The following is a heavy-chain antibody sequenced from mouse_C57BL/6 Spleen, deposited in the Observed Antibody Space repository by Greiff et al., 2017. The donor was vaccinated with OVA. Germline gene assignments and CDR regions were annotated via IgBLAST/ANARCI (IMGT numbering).Heavy chain of an antibody. CDR2: IDPADSYT. J-gene: IGHJ4*01. Sequence: QVQLQQSGAELVRPGTSVKLSCTASGYTFTSYWMHWVKQRPGQGLEWIGVIDPADSYTNYNQKFKGKATLTGDKSSSTAYLQLSSLTSEDSAVYNCARRDGDYMSSAMGYWGEGASVTVSS. CDR1: GYTFTSYW. V-gene: IGHV1-59*01. D-gene: IGHD2-13*01. CDR3: ARRDGDYMSSAMGY.